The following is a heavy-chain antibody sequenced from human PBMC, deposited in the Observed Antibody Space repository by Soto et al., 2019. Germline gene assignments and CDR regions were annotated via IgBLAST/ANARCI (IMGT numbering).Heavy chain of an antibody. D-gene: IGHD6-19*01. V-gene: IGHV3-21*01. CDR3: AREAPRSGWYD. Sequence: XGSLRLSCAASGFTFSSYSMNWVRQAPGKGLEWVSSIISSSSYIYYADSVKGRFTISRDNAKNSLYLQMNSLRAEDTAVYYCAREAPRSGWYDWGQGALVTVSS. CDR1: GFTFSSYS. CDR2: IISSSSYI. J-gene: IGHJ4*02.